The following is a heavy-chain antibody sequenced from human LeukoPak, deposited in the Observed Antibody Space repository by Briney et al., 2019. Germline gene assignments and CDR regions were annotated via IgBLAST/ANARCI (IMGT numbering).Heavy chain of an antibody. CDR2: IYYSGST. J-gene: IGHJ4*02. Sequence: SETLSLTCTVSGDSISSYYWSWIRQPPGKGLEWIGYIYYSGSTNYNPSLKSRVTISVDTSKNQFSLKLSSVTAADTAVYYCARDGYIYGTDYLGQGTLVTVSS. D-gene: IGHD5-18*01. CDR3: ARDGYIYGTDY. V-gene: IGHV4-59*01. CDR1: GDSISSYY.